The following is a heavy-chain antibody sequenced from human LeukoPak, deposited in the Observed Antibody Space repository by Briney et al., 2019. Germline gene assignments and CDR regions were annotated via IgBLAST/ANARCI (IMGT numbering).Heavy chain of an antibody. CDR1: GGSFSGYY. CDR2: INHSGST. V-gene: IGHV4-34*01. CDR3: ARGKGGWFDP. D-gene: IGHD3-16*01. J-gene: IGHJ5*02. Sequence: SETLSLTCAVYGGSFSGYYWSWTRQPPGKGLEWIGEINHSGSTNYNPSLKSRVTISVDTSKNQFSLKLSSVTAADTAVYYCARGKGGWFDPWGQGTLVTVSS.